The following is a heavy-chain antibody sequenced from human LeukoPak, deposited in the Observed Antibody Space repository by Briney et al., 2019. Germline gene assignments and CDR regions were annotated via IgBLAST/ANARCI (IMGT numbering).Heavy chain of an antibody. CDR2: INHSGST. Sequence: SETLSLTCSVSGDSMRSWYWSWIRQPPGKGLEWIGEINHSGSTNYNPSLKSRVTISVDTSKNQFSLKLSSVTAADTAVYYCARDRRRGYFDLWGRGTLVTVSS. V-gene: IGHV4-34*01. CDR3: ARDRRRGYFDL. J-gene: IGHJ2*01. CDR1: GDSMRSWY.